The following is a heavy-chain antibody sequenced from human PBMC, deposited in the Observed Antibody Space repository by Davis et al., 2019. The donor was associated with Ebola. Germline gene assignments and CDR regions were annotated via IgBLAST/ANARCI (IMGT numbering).Heavy chain of an antibody. V-gene: IGHV1-2*06. Sequence: ASVKVSCKASGYIFISYGISWVRQAPGQGLEWMGRMNPHNGDTNYAQNFQGRVTMTRDTSISTAYMELSRLRYDDTAVYYCARLCSSSCPNDYWGQGTLVTVSS. CDR3: ARLCSSSCPNDY. J-gene: IGHJ4*02. D-gene: IGHD6-13*01. CDR1: GYIFISYG. CDR2: MNPHNGDT.